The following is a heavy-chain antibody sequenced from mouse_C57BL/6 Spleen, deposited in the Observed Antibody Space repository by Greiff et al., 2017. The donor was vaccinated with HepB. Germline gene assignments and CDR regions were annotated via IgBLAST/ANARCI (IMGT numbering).Heavy chain of an antibody. J-gene: IGHJ3*01. CDR1: GFTFSSYG. CDR2: ISSGGSYT. V-gene: IGHV5-6*01. Sequence: EVMLVESGGDLVKPGGSLKLSCAASGFTFSSYGMSWVRQTPDKRLEWVATISSGGSYTYYPDSVKGRFTISRDNAKNTLYLQMSSLTSEDTAMYYCARHQGGNWCAYWGQGTLVTVSA. CDR3: ARHQGGNWCAY.